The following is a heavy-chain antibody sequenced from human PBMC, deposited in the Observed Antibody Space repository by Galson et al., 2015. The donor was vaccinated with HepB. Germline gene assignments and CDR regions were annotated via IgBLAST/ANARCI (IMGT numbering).Heavy chain of an antibody. D-gene: IGHD4-17*01. Sequence: SVKVSCKASGYTFTSYYMHWVRQAPGQGLEWMGIINPSGGSTSYAQKLQGRVTMTRDTSTSTVYMELSSLRSEDTAVYYCAREEKRSFDDYGDAGLDYWGQGTLVTVSS. CDR1: GYTFTSYY. J-gene: IGHJ4*02. CDR3: AREEKRSFDDYGDAGLDY. CDR2: INPSGGST. V-gene: IGHV1-46*04.